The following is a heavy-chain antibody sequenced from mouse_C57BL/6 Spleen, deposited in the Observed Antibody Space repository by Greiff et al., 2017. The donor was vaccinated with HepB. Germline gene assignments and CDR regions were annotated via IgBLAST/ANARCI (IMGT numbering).Heavy chain of an antibody. J-gene: IGHJ2*01. CDR3: TTNYGNYVDFDY. CDR1: GFNIKDDY. V-gene: IGHV14-4*01. Sequence: VYVKQSGAELVRPGASVKLSCTASGFNIKDDYMHWVKQRPEQGLEWIGWIDPENGDTEYASKFQGKATITADTSSNTAYLQLSSLTSEDTAVYYCTTNYGNYVDFDYWGQGTTLTVSS. CDR2: IDPENGDT. D-gene: IGHD2-1*01.